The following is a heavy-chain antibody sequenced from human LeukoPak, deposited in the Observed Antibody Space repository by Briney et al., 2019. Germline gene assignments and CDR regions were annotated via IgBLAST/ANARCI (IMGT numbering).Heavy chain of an antibody. CDR1: GYTFTGYY. D-gene: IGHD5-12*01. Sequence: ASVKVSCKASGYTFTGYYMHCVRQAPGQGLEWMGWINPNSGGTSYAQKFQSRVTMTRDTSVTTAYMELSRLRSDDTAVYYCARYSGYDEPFEYWGQGTLVTVSS. CDR2: INPNSGGT. CDR3: ARYSGYDEPFEY. V-gene: IGHV1-2*02. J-gene: IGHJ4*02.